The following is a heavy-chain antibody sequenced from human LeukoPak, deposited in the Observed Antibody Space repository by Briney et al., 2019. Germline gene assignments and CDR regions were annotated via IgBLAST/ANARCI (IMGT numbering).Heavy chain of an antibody. CDR2: IPSSGVST. CDR3: AKDSSPRAADEIDY. D-gene: IGHD6-13*01. Sequence: GGSLRLSCAASGFTFSNFAMSWVRQAPGKGLEWVSGIPSSGVSTYYADSVKGRFTISRDNPKNTVYLQMNSLRAEDTAIYFCAKDSSPRAADEIDYWGQGTLVTVSS. V-gene: IGHV3-23*01. CDR1: GFTFSNFA. J-gene: IGHJ4*02.